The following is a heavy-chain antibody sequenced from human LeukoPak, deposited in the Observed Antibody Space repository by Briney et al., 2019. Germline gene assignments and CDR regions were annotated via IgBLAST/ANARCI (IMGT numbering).Heavy chain of an antibody. CDR1: GFTFSSYW. CDR2: IKQDGSEK. D-gene: IGHD3-3*01. CDR3: AREYYDFWSGYFDY. V-gene: IGHV3-7*01. J-gene: IGHJ4*02. Sequence: GGSLRLSCAASGFTFSSYWMSWVRQAPGKGLEWVANIKQDGSEKYYVDSVKGRFTISRDNAKNSLYLQMNSLRAEDTAVYYCAREYYDFWSGYFDYWGQGTLVTVSS.